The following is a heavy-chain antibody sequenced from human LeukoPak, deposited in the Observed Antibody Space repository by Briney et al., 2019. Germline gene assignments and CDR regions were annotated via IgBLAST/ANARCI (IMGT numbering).Heavy chain of an antibody. Sequence: ASVKVSCKASGYTFTGYYMHWVRQAPGQGLEWMGWINPNSGGTNYAQKFQGRVTMTRDTSISTAYMELSSLRSEDTAVYYCARGAVVVAGGFNYMDVWGKGTTVTVSS. J-gene: IGHJ6*03. CDR2: INPNSGGT. V-gene: IGHV1-2*02. CDR3: ARGAVVVAGGFNYMDV. D-gene: IGHD2-15*01. CDR1: GYTFTGYY.